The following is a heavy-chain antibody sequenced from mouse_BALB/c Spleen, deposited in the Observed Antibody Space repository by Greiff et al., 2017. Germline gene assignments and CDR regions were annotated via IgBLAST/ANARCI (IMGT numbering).Heavy chain of an antibody. D-gene: IGHD1-1*01. CDR1: GFNIKDTY. V-gene: IGHV14-3*02. CDR2: INPANGNT. J-gene: IGHJ2*01. CDR3: ARSQDYDGSSSDFDY. Sequence: VQLQQSGAELVKPGASVTLSCTASGFNIKDTYMHWVKQRPEQGLEWIGRINPANGNTKYDPKFPGKATITADTSSNTAYLQLSSLTSEDTAVYYCARSQDYDGSSSDFDYWGQGTTLTVSS.